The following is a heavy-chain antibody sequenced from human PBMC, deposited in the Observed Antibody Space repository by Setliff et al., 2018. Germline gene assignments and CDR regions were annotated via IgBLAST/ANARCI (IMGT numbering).Heavy chain of an antibody. V-gene: IGHV1-46*01. D-gene: IGHD3-10*01. J-gene: IGHJ4*02. CDR3: AREFPGGGKGFDY. CDR1: GFTFTTYY. Sequence: ASVKVSCKASGFTFTTYYIHWVRQAPGQGLEWVGRVNPHDGYTHCSQKFEDRVTVTRDTSTSTVYMDLSALTSEDTAVYYCAREFPGGGKGFDYWGQGTPVTVSS. CDR2: VNPHDGYT.